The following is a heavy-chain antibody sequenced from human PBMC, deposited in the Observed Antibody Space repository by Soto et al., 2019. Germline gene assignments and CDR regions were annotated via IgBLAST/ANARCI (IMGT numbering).Heavy chain of an antibody. Sequence: EVQLVESGGGLVQPGGSLRLSCAASGFTFSRYSMNWVRQAPGKGLEWVSYINNSSSKIYYADSVKGRFTISRDNAKNSRYLQMNSLRDEDTAVYYCARPSGSYGEGYWGQGTLVTVSS. J-gene: IGHJ4*02. CDR3: ARPSGSYGEGY. V-gene: IGHV3-48*02. D-gene: IGHD1-26*01. CDR2: INNSSSKI. CDR1: GFTFSRYS.